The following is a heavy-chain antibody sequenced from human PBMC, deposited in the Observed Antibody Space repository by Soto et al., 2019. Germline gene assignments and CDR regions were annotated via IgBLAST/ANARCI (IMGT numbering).Heavy chain of an antibody. Sequence: GGSLRLSCAASGFTFSSYWMSWVRQAPGKGLEWVANIKQDGSEKYYVDSVKGRFTISRDNAKNSLYLQMNSLRAEDTAVYYCARDRSTYYDFWGSLEFDPWGQGTLVTVSS. CDR1: GFTFSSYW. D-gene: IGHD3-3*01. J-gene: IGHJ5*02. CDR2: IKQDGSEK. CDR3: ARDRSTYYDFWGSLEFDP. V-gene: IGHV3-7*01.